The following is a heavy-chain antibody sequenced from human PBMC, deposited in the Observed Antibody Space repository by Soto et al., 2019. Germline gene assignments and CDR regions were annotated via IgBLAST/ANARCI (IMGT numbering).Heavy chain of an antibody. J-gene: IGHJ6*02. Sequence: GGSVRLSCAASGFTFSSYEMNWVRQAPGKGLEWVSYISSSGSTIYYADSVKGRFTISRDNAKNSLYLQMNSLRAEDTAVYYCARDLKRSRSSRPYGMDVWGQGTTVTVSS. CDR1: GFTFSSYE. CDR2: ISSSGSTI. CDR3: ARDLKRSRSSRPYGMDV. D-gene: IGHD6-13*01. V-gene: IGHV3-48*03.